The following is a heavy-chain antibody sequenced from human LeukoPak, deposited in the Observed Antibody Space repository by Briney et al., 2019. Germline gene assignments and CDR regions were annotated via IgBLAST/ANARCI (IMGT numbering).Heavy chain of an antibody. Sequence: GRSLRPSCAASGFTFSNFWMTWVRQAPGKGLEWVATIKQDGSQKYYVDSVKGRFTISRDNARSSLYLQMNSLRAEDTAVYWAVAGTTYWGQGTLVTVSS. CDR3: VAGTTY. D-gene: IGHD6-19*01. CDR1: GFTFSNFW. J-gene: IGHJ4*02. V-gene: IGHV3-7*05. CDR2: IKQDGSQK.